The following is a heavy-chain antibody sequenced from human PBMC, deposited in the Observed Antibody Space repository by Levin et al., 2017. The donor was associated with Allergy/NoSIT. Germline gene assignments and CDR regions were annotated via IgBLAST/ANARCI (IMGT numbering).Heavy chain of an antibody. CDR1: GFTLSNYG. D-gene: IGHD5-12*01. CDR2: ISHDGNNR. CDR3: AKPGEYSDYARGGMDV. J-gene: IGHJ6*02. Sequence: PGESLKISCAASGFTLSNYGMHWVRQAPGKGLEWVAVISHDGNNRYYIGSVKGRFTISRDNSKKILYLQMVSVRVEDTAVYYCAKPGEYSDYARGGMDVWGQGTTVTVSS. V-gene: IGHV3-30*18.